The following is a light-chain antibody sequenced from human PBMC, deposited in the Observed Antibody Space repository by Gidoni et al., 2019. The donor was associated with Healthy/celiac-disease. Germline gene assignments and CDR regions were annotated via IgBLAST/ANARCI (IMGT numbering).Light chain of an antibody. CDR3: SSYTSSSTLL. CDR2: DVS. Sequence: QSALTQPASVSGSPGQTITISCTGTSCDVGGYNYVSWYQQHPVKAPKLIIYDVSNRPSGVSNRFSGSKSGNTASLTISGLQAEDEADYYCSSYTSSSTLLFGGGTKLTV. V-gene: IGLV2-14*01. CDR1: SCDVGGYNY. J-gene: IGLJ3*02.